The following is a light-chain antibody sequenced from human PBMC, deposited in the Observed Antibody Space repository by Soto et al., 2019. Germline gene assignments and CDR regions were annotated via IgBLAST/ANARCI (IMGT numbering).Light chain of an antibody. CDR2: GAS. Sequence: ELVLTQSPGTLSLSPGDRATLSCRSGQSAYSSYLSWYQQKPGQAPRLLIYGASNRATGIPDRFSGSGSGTDFTLTISGLEPEDFAVYYCQQYGTSLFTFGGGTKVDI. CDR1: QSAYSSY. V-gene: IGKV3-20*01. J-gene: IGKJ4*01. CDR3: QQYGTSLFT.